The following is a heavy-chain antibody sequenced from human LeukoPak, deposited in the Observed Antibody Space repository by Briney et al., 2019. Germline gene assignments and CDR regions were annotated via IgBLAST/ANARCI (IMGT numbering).Heavy chain of an antibody. Sequence: GGSLRLSCAASGFTFSYYGMHWVRQAPGKGLEWLAVIWSDGNNKYYADSAKGRFTISRDNSKNTLYLEMNSLRAEDTAVYFCARARSSTFSYSDYWGQGTLVTVSS. CDR1: GFTFSYYG. V-gene: IGHV3-33*01. J-gene: IGHJ4*02. CDR3: ARARSSTFSYSDY. CDR2: IWSDGNNK. D-gene: IGHD2-21*01.